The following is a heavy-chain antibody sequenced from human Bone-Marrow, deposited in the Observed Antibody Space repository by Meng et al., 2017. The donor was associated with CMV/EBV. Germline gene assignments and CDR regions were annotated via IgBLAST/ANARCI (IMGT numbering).Heavy chain of an antibody. Sequence: GGSLRLSCAASGFTVSSNYMSWVRQAPGKGLEWVSVIYSGGSTYYADSVKGRFTISRDNSKNTLYLQMNSLRAEDTAAYYCAREFISGRSSSWYPYYYYGMDVWGQGTTVTVSS. CDR3: AREFISGRSSSWYPYYYYGMDV. CDR1: GFTVSSNY. V-gene: IGHV3-53*01. D-gene: IGHD6-13*01. J-gene: IGHJ6*02. CDR2: IYSGGST.